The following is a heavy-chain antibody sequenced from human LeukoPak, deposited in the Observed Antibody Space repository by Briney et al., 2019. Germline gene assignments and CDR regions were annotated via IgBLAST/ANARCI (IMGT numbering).Heavy chain of an antibody. CDR3: ARVRGSGSQPFDY. CDR2: ISSSGSTI. J-gene: IGHJ4*02. CDR1: GFTFSSYE. V-gene: IGHV3-48*03. Sequence: GGSLRLSCAASGFTFSSYEMNWVRQAPGKGLEWVSYISSSGSTIYYADSVKGRFTISRDNSKSTLYLQMNSLRAEDTAVYYCARVRGSGSQPFDYWGQGTLVTVSS. D-gene: IGHD3-22*01.